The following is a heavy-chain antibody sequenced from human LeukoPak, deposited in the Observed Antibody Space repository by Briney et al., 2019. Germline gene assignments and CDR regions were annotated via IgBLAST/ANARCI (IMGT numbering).Heavy chain of an antibody. Sequence: GGSLRLSCAASGFTFSSFAMHWVRQAPGKGLEWVAVISLNEGDTNYAGSVKGRFTISRDNSKNTLYLQMNSLRAEDTAVYYCARDPTTRSNRAQFYSDYWGQGTLVIVSS. CDR3: ARDPTTRSNRAQFYSDY. V-gene: IGHV3-30*04. D-gene: IGHD4-17*01. J-gene: IGHJ4*02. CDR2: ISLNEGDT. CDR1: GFTFSSFA.